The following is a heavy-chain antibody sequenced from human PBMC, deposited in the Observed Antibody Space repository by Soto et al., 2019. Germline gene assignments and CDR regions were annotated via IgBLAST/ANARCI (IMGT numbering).Heavy chain of an antibody. CDR3: ARGGYGDY. D-gene: IGHD1-1*01. J-gene: IGHJ4*02. V-gene: IGHV1-18*01. CDR2: ISAHNGNT. CDR1: GYGFTTYG. Sequence: QVHLVQSGAEVKKPGASVKVSCKGSGYGFTTYGITWVRQAPGQGLEWLAWISAHNGNTNYAQKLQGRVTVTREKSTSTAYMELRSLRSDDTAVDYCARGGYGDYWGQGALVTVSS.